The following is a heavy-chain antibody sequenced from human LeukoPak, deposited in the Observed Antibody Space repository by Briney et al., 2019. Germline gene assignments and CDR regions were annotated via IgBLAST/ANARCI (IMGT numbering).Heavy chain of an antibody. CDR2: INPSGGST. V-gene: IGHV1-46*01. D-gene: IGHD3-22*01. CDR1: GYTFTSYY. Sequence: ASVKVSCKASGYTFTSYYMHWVRQAPGQGLEWMGIINPSGGSTSYAQKFQGRVTMTRDTSTSTVYMELSSLRSEDTAVYYCARDLGYYYDNSGYYFAYWGQGTLVTVSS. CDR3: ARDLGYYYDNSGYYFAY. J-gene: IGHJ4*02.